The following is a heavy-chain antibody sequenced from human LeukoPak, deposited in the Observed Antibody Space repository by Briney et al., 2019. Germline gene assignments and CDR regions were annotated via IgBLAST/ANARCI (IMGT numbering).Heavy chain of an antibody. Sequence: PSETLSLTCTVSGGSIGNYYWSWIRQPPGKGLEWIGYIYNTGTTNYNPSLKSRVTISLDTSKNQFSLKLSSVTAADTAVYFCARDFSAAFDIWGQGSMVTVSS. CDR1: GGSIGNYY. D-gene: IGHD2/OR15-2a*01. CDR2: IYNTGTT. CDR3: ARDFSAAFDI. V-gene: IGHV4-59*01. J-gene: IGHJ3*02.